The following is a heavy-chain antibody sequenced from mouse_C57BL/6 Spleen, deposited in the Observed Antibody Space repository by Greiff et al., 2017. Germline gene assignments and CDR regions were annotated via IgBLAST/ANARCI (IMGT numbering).Heavy chain of an antibody. J-gene: IGHJ3*01. CDR3: ARGDGLRWFAY. Sequence: VQLQQPGAELVKPGASVKLSCKASGYTFTSYWMHWVKQRPGQGLEWIGMIHPNSGSTNYNEKFKSKATLTVDKSSSTAYMQRSSLTSEDSAVYYCARGDGLRWFAYWGQGTLVTVSA. D-gene: IGHD2-3*01. V-gene: IGHV1-64*01. CDR2: IHPNSGST. CDR1: GYTFTSYW.